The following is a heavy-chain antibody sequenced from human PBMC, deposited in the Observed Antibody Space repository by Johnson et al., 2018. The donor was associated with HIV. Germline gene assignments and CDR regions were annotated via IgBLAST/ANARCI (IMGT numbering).Heavy chain of an antibody. CDR2: ISSDGSST. D-gene: IGHD1-1*01. CDR3: ARSGPNWAFDC. J-gene: IGHJ3*01. Sequence: VQLVESGGGLVQPGGSLILSCAASGFTFSSYWMHWVRQTPGKGLVWVSRISSDGSSTYYADSVKGRFTISRDNARNTMFLQMNSLRAEDVAVYYCARSGPNWAFDCWGQGTMVTVSS. V-gene: IGHV3-74*02. CDR1: GFTFSSYW.